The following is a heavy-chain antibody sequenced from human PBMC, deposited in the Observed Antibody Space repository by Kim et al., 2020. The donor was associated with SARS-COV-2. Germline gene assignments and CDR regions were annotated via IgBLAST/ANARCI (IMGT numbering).Heavy chain of an antibody. CDR3: TRGPREPGY. D-gene: IGHD1-26*01. J-gene: IGHJ4*02. CDR1: GFTFSDYY. V-gene: IGHV3-11*06. CDR2: ISSSSSYT. Sequence: GGSLRLSCAASGFTFSDYYMSWIRQAPGKGLEWVSFISSSSSYTSSADSVQGRFTISRDNARNSLYLQMNSLRAEDTAVYYCTRGPREPGYWGQGTLVTVSS.